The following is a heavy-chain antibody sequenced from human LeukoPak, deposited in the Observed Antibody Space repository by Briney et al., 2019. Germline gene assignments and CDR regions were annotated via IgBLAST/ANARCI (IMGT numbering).Heavy chain of an antibody. V-gene: IGHV4-34*01. Sequence: SETLSLTCAVYGESFIGYYWSWIRQPPEKGLEWIGDITHRGSTTYNPSLRSRLTISVDRSRNQFSLKLNSVTAADTAIYYCARFDIVATNWFDPWGQGTLVIVSS. D-gene: IGHD5-12*01. CDR1: GESFIGYY. CDR3: ARFDIVATNWFDP. CDR2: ITHRGST. J-gene: IGHJ5*02.